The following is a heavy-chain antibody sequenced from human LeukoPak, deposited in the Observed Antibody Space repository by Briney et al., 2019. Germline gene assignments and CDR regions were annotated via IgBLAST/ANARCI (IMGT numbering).Heavy chain of an antibody. J-gene: IGHJ4*02. CDR3: AGDRMDFWSGGLIDY. Sequence: GGSLRLSCAASGFTFSSYSMNWVRQAPGKGLEWVSSISSSSSYIYYADSVKGRFTISRDNAKNSLYLQMNSLRAEDTAVYYCAGDRMDFWSGGLIDYWGQGTLVTVSS. D-gene: IGHD3-3*01. CDR1: GFTFSSYS. CDR2: ISSSSSYI. V-gene: IGHV3-21*01.